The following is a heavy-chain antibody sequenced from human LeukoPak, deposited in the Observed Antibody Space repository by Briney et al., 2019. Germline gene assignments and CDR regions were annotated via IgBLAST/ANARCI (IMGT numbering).Heavy chain of an antibody. CDR2: IYTSGST. CDR1: GYSINSGYY. Sequence: PSETLSLTCTVSGYSINSGYYWGWIRQPPGKGLEWIGRIYTSGSTNYNPSLKSRVTISVDTSKNQFSLKLSSVTAADTAVYYCARAPVGATHWYFDLWGRGTLVTVSS. V-gene: IGHV4-38-2*02. J-gene: IGHJ2*01. CDR3: ARAPVGATHWYFDL. D-gene: IGHD1-26*01.